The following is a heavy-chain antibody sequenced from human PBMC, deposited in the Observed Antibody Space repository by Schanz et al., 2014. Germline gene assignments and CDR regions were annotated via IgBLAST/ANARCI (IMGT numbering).Heavy chain of an antibody. V-gene: IGHV1-3*04. CDR2: INTGSGDT. D-gene: IGHD5-12*01. CDR3: ARGIGGYGANNYFDY. J-gene: IGHJ4*02. CDR1: EYSFTSYS. Sequence: QVHLVQSGAEVKRPGASVKVSCKASEYSFTSYSMHWVRQAPGQRLEWMGWINTGSGDTKYSQNFQGRVTITRDTSASTAYMELSNLRSEDTAVYSCARGIGGYGANNYFDYWGQGTLXTVSS.